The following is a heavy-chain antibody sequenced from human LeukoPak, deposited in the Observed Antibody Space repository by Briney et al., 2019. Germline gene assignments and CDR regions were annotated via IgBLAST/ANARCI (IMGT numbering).Heavy chain of an antibody. CDR2: ITTSGSNT. CDR1: GFTFSRYE. V-gene: IGHV3-48*03. CDR3: AREGASGSGSFAFDN. Sequence: GGSLRLSCAASGFTFSRYEMHWVRQGPGKELEWISYITTSGSNTIYADSVRGRFTISRDNAKNSLYLQMNSLRADDTAVYYCAREGASGSGSFAFDNWGQGTMVTVSA. D-gene: IGHD3-10*01. J-gene: IGHJ3*02.